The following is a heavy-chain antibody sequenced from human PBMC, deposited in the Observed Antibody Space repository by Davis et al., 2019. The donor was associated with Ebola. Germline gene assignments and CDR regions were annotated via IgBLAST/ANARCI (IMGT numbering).Heavy chain of an antibody. D-gene: IGHD3-9*01. CDR1: GFTFYRYE. CDR2: ISGSATSK. V-gene: IGHV3-48*03. J-gene: IGHJ4*02. CDR3: ARDAFSLTRYDTEDH. Sequence: GESLMISCAASGFTFYRYEMNWVRQAPGKGLEWVSDISGSATSKFYADSVKGRFPISRDNARDSLSLQMDSLRVEDTAIYYCARDAFSLTRYDTEDHWGQGTLVTVSS.